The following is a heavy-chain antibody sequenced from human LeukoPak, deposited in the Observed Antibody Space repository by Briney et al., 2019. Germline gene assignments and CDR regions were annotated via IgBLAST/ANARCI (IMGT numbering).Heavy chain of an antibody. CDR1: GTSFTSYY. CDR3: ARMTTGHDY. V-gene: IGHV4-34*01. J-gene: IGHJ4*02. D-gene: IGHD4-17*01. CDR2: VNHSGYT. Sequence: KPSETLSLTCGVSGTSFTSYYWSWIRQTPGKGLEWIGEVNHSGYTNMNPSLKSRVTISVDTSKNQFSLMMTSVTAADTAVYFCARMTTGHDYRGQGTLVTVS.